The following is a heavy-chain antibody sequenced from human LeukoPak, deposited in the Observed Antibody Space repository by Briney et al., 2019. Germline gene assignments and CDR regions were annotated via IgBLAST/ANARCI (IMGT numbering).Heavy chain of an antibody. CDR2: MNPNSGNT. CDR3: ARGSAVAGPSRFDP. Sequence: ASVKVSCKASGYTFTSYDINWVRQATGQGLEWMGWMNPNSGNTGYAQKFQGRVTMTRNTSISTAYMELSSLRSEDTAVYYCARGSAVAGPSRFDPWGQGTLVTVSS. J-gene: IGHJ5*02. D-gene: IGHD6-19*01. CDR1: GYTFTSYD. V-gene: IGHV1-8*01.